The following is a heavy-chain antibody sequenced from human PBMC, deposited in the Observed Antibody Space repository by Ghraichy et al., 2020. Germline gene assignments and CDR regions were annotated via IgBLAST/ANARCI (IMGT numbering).Heavy chain of an antibody. Sequence: GGSLRLSCAASGFTFSNYWMHWVRRAPGKGLVWVSRINSDATYTSYADSVKGRFTISRDNAKNTLYLQMNSLRAEDTALYYCARGLIGIARDSFDMWGQGTVVTVSS. CDR2: INSDATYT. J-gene: IGHJ3*02. CDR1: GFTFSNYW. V-gene: IGHV3-74*01. D-gene: IGHD3-16*02. CDR3: ARGLIGIARDSFDM.